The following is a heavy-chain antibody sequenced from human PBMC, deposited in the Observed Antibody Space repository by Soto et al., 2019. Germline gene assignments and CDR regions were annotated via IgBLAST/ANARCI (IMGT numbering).Heavy chain of an antibody. CDR3: AKPNLFCTGTSCFDF. V-gene: IGHV3-53*02. Sequence: EVQLVETGGGLIQPGGSLRLSCAASGFTVSSNYMSWVRQAPGKGLEWVSVIYSGGSTYYADSVKGRFTISRDNSKNTLYLQMNTLRAEDTAVYFCAKPNLFCTGTSCFDFWGQGTLVTVSS. CDR2: IYSGGST. D-gene: IGHD2-2*01. J-gene: IGHJ4*02. CDR1: GFTVSSNY.